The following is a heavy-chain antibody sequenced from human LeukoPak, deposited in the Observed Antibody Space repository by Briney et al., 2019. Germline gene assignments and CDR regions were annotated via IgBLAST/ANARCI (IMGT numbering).Heavy chain of an antibody. CDR1: GGSIISYY. Sequence: SSETLSLTCTVSGGSIISYYWNWIRQPAGKGLEWIGRIYSSGSTYYNPSLKSRVTISVDTSKNQFSLKLSSATAADTAVYYCARGLRYCSSTSCYYYDSSQAYDYWGQGTLVTVSS. D-gene: IGHD2-2*01. J-gene: IGHJ4*02. CDR2: IYSSGST. V-gene: IGHV4-4*07. CDR3: ARGLRYCSSTSCYYYDSSQAYDY.